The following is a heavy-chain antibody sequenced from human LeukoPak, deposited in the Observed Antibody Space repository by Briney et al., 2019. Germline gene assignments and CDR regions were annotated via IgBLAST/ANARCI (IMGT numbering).Heavy chain of an antibody. Sequence: GGSLRLSCAASGFAFSSNWMNWVRQAQGKGLEWVANIKQDGSEKYYVDSVKGRFTISRDNAKNSLYLQMNSLRAEDTAVYYCASGSGWISDIWGQGTMVTVSS. D-gene: IGHD6-19*01. J-gene: IGHJ3*02. CDR1: GFAFSSNW. V-gene: IGHV3-7*01. CDR2: IKQDGSEK. CDR3: ASGSGWISDI.